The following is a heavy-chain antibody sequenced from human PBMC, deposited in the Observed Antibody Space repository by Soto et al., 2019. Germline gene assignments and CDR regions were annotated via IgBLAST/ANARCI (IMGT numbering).Heavy chain of an antibody. V-gene: IGHV1-69*08. D-gene: IGHD3-16*01. CDR2: IIPILGET. CDR1: GTIFSSYT. J-gene: IGHJ6*02. Sequence: QVQLVQSGAEVKKPGSSVRVSCKASGTIFSSYTISWVRQAPGQGLEWMGRIIPILGETNSAQKFQGRVTLTADKSTNTAYMELNCRRLEDTALYYCARGLGGRMDDWGQGTTVTVSS. CDR3: ARGLGGRMDD.